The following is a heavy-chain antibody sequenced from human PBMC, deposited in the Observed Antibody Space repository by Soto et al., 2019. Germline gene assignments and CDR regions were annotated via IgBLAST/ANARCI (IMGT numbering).Heavy chain of an antibody. CDR3: ARVPAILSRDGVDI. Sequence: GASVKVSCKASGYTFTGYGISWVRQAPGQGLEWMGWISAYNGNTNYAQKLQGRVTMTKDTATSTAYMELRSLRADDSAVYYCARVPAILSRDGVDIWGQGTTVTVSS. V-gene: IGHV1-18*01. CDR1: GYTFTGYG. CDR2: ISAYNGNT. J-gene: IGHJ3*02.